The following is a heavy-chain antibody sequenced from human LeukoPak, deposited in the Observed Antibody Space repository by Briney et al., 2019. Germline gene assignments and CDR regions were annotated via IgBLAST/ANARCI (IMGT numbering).Heavy chain of an antibody. CDR1: GGSISSYY. J-gene: IGHJ6*02. D-gene: IGHD1-1*01. CDR3: ARATGIYYYYGMDV. CDR2: IYHSGST. V-gene: IGHV4-59*08. Sequence: PSETLSLTCTVSGGSISSYYWSWLRQPPGKGLEWIGSIYHSGSTSYNPSLKSRVTISVDTSKNQFSLKLSSVTAADTAVYYCARATGIYYYYGMDVWGQGTTVTVSS.